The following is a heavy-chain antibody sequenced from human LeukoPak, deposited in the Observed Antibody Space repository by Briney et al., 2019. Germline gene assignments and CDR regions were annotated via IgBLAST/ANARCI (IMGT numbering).Heavy chain of an antibody. CDR2: ISYDGSYK. V-gene: IGHV3-30*18. CDR1: GFTFSSYG. Sequence: GGSLRLSCAASGFTFSSYGMHWVRQAPGEGLEWVAVISYDGSYKDFADSVKGRFTISRDNSKSTLHLQMNSLRAEDTAVYFCAKQGPLYGMDVWGQGTTVTVSS. J-gene: IGHJ6*02. CDR3: AKQGPLYGMDV.